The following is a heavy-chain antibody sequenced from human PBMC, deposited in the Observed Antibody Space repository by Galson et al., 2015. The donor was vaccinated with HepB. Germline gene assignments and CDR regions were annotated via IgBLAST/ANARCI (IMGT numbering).Heavy chain of an antibody. CDR2: IWHDGSNQ. CDR3: VRESLMAMVTFDL. Sequence: SLRLSCAASGFIFSRHGIHWVRQAPGKGLECVAMIWHDGSNQLYADSVKGRFTISRDNSKNTLYPQTNSLRAEDTAVYYCVRESLMAMVTFDLWGRGTLVTVSS. D-gene: IGHD5-18*01. CDR1: GFIFSRHG. V-gene: IGHV3-33*01. J-gene: IGHJ4*02.